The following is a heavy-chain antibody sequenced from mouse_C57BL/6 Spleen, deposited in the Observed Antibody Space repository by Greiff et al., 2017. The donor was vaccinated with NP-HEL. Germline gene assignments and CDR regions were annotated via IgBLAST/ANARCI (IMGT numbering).Heavy chain of an antibody. CDR1: GYTFTSYW. Sequence: QVQLQQPGAELVRPGSSVKLSCKASGYTFTSYWMDWVKQRPGQGLEWIGNIYPSDSETHYNQKFKDKATLTVDKSSSTAYMQLSSLTSEDSAVYYSAREGSYYGKGYYCDYWGQGTTLTVSS. V-gene: IGHV1-61*01. J-gene: IGHJ2*01. CDR2: IYPSDSET. D-gene: IGHD2-1*01. CDR3: AREGSYYGKGYYCDY.